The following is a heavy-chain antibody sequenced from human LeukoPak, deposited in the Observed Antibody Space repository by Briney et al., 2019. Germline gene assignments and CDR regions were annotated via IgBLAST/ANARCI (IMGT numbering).Heavy chain of an antibody. Sequence: PGGSLRLSCAASGFTFSNYAMHWLRQAPGKGLEWVAVISYDGNNKNYADSVKGRFTISRDNSKNRLYLQMNSLRADDTAVYYCASDSGYDHHGLFDYWGQGTLVTVSS. V-gene: IGHV3-30*04. D-gene: IGHD5-12*01. CDR2: ISYDGNNK. CDR3: ASDSGYDHHGLFDY. J-gene: IGHJ4*02. CDR1: GFTFSNYA.